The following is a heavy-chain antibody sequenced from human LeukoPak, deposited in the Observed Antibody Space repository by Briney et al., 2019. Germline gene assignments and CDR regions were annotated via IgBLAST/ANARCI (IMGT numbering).Heavy chain of an antibody. CDR3: ARSRFHCSGGSCRESEIDY. J-gene: IGHJ4*02. Sequence: GASVKVSCKASGYTFTGYYMHWVRQAPGQGLEWMGWINPNSGGTNYAQKFQGRVTMTRDTPISTAYMELSRLRSDDTAVYYCARSRFHCSGGSCRESEIDYWGQGTLVTVSS. CDR1: GYTFTGYY. D-gene: IGHD2-15*01. V-gene: IGHV1-2*02. CDR2: INPNSGGT.